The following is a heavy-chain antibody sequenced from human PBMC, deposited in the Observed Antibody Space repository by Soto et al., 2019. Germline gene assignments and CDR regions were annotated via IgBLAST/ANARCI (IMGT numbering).Heavy chain of an antibody. Sequence: EVQLLESGGGLVQPGGSLRLSCAASGFTYDTYPMSWVRQAPGKGLEWVSGISGSGETPYYADSVKGRFTISRDNAKNTLYLEVNSLRAEDTAVYYCARALYSSLSGRKDHQNYGMDVWGQGTTVTVSS. CDR2: ISGSGETP. CDR1: GFTYDTYP. D-gene: IGHD6-6*01. CDR3: ARALYSSLSGRKDHQNYGMDV. J-gene: IGHJ6*02. V-gene: IGHV3-23*01.